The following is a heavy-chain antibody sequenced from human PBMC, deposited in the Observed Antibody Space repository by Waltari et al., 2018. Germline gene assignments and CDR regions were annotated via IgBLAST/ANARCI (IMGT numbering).Heavy chain of an antibody. V-gene: IGHV1-2*04. CDR1: GYTFTGYY. CDR2: INPNRGGT. CDR3: ARGGIAVAGALDY. D-gene: IGHD6-19*01. Sequence: QVQLVQSGAEVKKPGASVKVSCKASGYTFTGYYMHWVRQAPGQGLEWMGWINPNRGGTNYAQKFQGWVTMTRDTSISTAYMELSRLRSDDTAVYYCARGGIAVAGALDYWGQGTLVTVSS. J-gene: IGHJ4*02.